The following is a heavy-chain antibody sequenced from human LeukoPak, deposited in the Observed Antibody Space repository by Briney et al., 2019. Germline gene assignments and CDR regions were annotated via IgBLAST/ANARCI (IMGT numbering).Heavy chain of an antibody. J-gene: IGHJ4*02. CDR1: GFTFSSYG. CDR3: ARDTTPRRRGSSFDY. V-gene: IGHV3-33*01. CDR2: IWYDGSNK. D-gene: IGHD1-1*01. Sequence: PGGSLRLSCAASGFTFSSYGMHWVRQAPGKGLEWVAVIWYDGSNKYYADSVKGRFTISRDNSKNTLYLQMNSLRAEDTAVYYCARDTTPRRRGSSFDYWGQGTLVTVSS.